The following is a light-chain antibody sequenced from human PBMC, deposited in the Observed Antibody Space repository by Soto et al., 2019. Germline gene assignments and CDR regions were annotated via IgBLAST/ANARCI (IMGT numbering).Light chain of an antibody. Sequence: LSPGERATLSCRASQSVSSSYLAWYQQKPGQAPRLLIYGASRGATGIPDRFSGSGSGTDFTLTISRLEPEDFAVYYCQEYGTSRAFGQGTKVDIK. J-gene: IGKJ1*01. CDR1: QSVSSSY. V-gene: IGKV3-20*01. CDR2: GAS. CDR3: QEYGTSRA.